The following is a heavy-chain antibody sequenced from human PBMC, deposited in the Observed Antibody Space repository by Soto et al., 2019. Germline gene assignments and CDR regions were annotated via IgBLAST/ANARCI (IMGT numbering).Heavy chain of an antibody. CDR2: ISPNSEKT. CDR1: GYTFSNFG. D-gene: IGHD2-21*02. Sequence: ASVKVSCKASGYTFSNFGISWVRQAPGEGLEWMGWISPNSEKTKIAQRFQERVTITRDMSTSTAYMELSSLRSEDTAVYYCAADRTYCGGDCYVDWGQGTLVTVSS. V-gene: IGHV1-8*03. J-gene: IGHJ4*02. CDR3: AADRTYCGGDCYVD.